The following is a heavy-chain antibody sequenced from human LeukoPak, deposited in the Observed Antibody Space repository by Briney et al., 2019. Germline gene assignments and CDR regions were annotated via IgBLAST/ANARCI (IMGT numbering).Heavy chain of an antibody. J-gene: IGHJ4*02. V-gene: IGHV3-23*01. Sequence: GGSLRLSCAASGFTFSSYAMSWVRQAPGKGLEWVSAISGSGGSTYYADSVKGRFTISRDNSKNTLYLQMNSLRAEDTAVYYCAKDLLNYDFWSGYYTGQKPYFDYWGQGTLVTVSS. CDR1: GFTFSSYA. D-gene: IGHD3-3*01. CDR2: ISGSGGST. CDR3: AKDLLNYDFWSGYYTGQKPYFDY.